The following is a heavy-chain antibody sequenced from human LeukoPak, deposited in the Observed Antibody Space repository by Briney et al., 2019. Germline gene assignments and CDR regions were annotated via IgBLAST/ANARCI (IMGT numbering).Heavy chain of an antibody. CDR2: IYYSGST. CDR1: GGSISSGNYY. Sequence: KASETLSLTCTVSGGSISSGNYYWTWIRQPPGKGPEWIGYIYYSGSTYYNPSLKSRVTISVDTSRNQFSLKLNSVTAADTAVYYCARDFKGMTTIDYWGQETLVTVSS. CDR3: ARDFKGMTTIDY. V-gene: IGHV4-30-4*01. D-gene: IGHD1-1*01. J-gene: IGHJ4*02.